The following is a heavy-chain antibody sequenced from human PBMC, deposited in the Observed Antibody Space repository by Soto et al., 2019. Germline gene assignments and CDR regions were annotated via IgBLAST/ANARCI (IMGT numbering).Heavy chain of an antibody. Sequence: GGSLRLSCAASGFTFSSYSMNWVRQAPGKGLEWVSSISSSSSYIYYADSVKGRITISRDKAKNSLYLQMNSVRAEDKAVYYCARDSSGSVVTPGWFDPWGQGTLVTVSS. V-gene: IGHV3-21*01. CDR2: ISSSSSYI. J-gene: IGHJ5*02. D-gene: IGHD3-10*01. CDR1: GFTFSSYS. CDR3: ARDSSGSVVTPGWFDP.